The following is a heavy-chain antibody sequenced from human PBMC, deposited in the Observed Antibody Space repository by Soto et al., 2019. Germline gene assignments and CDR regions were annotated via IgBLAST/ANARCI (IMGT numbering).Heavy chain of an antibody. CDR2: IYSGGST. CDR3: ARSGRVIVAARPVYYYYYMDV. Sequence: VQLVESGGGLVQPGGSLRLSCAASGFTVSSNSMSWVRQAPGKGLEWVSVIYSGGSTYYADSVKGRFTISRDNSKNTLYLQMNSMRAEDTAVYYCARSGRVIVAARPVYYYYYMDVWGKGTTVTVSS. J-gene: IGHJ6*03. CDR1: GFTVSSNS. D-gene: IGHD6-6*01. V-gene: IGHV3-66*01.